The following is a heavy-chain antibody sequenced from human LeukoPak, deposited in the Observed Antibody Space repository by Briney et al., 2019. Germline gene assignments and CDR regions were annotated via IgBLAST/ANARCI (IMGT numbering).Heavy chain of an antibody. J-gene: IGHJ4*02. CDR2: IKQDGSEK. CDR3: ARMDIAVAVIFDY. D-gene: IGHD6-19*01. Sequence: GGSLRLSCAASGFTFSSYWMSWVRQAPGKGLEWVANIKQDGSEKDYVDSVKGRFTISRDNAKNSLYLQMNSLRAEDTAVYYCARMDIAVAVIFDYWGQGTLVTVSS. V-gene: IGHV3-7*01. CDR1: GFTFSSYW.